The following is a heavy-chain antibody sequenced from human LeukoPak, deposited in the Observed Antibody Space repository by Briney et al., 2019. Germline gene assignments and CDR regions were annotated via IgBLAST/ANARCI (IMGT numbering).Heavy chain of an antibody. J-gene: IGHJ6*03. CDR1: GFTFSSYA. CDR3: ARDGHDPAEGYYYYYYMDV. V-gene: IGHV3-30*01. D-gene: IGHD1-14*01. CDR2: ISYDGSNK. Sequence: GGSLRLSCAASGFTFSSYAMHWVRQAPGKGLEWVAVISYDGSNKYYADSVKGRLTISRDNSKNTLYLQMNSLRAEDTAVYYCARDGHDPAEGYYYYYYMDVWGKGTTVTVSS.